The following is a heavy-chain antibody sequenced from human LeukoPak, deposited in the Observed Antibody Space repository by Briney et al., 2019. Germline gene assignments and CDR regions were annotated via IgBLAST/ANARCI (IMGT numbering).Heavy chain of an antibody. J-gene: IGHJ4*02. V-gene: IGHV1-2*02. CDR3: ARYPYMGFMGYYFDY. CDR2: IIPNSGGT. D-gene: IGHD3-16*01. CDR1: GYTFTGYY. Sequence: GASVKVSCKASGYTFTGYYMHWVRQAPGQGREWMGWIIPNSGGTNYAQKFQGRVTMTRDTSISTAYMKLSRLRSDDTAVYYCARYPYMGFMGYYFDYWGQGTLGTVSS.